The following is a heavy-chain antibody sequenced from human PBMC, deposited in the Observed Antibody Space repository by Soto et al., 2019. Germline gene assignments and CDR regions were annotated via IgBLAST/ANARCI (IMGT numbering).Heavy chain of an antibody. V-gene: IGHV3-23*01. CDR3: AKEVRSMIVVVITSFDY. J-gene: IGHJ4*02. D-gene: IGHD3-22*01. CDR2: ISGSGGST. Sequence: EVQLLESGGGLVQPGGSLRLSCAASGFTFSSYAMSWVRQAPGKGLEWVSAISGSGGSTYYADSVKGRFTISRDNSKNTLCLQMNSLRAEDTAVYYCAKEVRSMIVVVITSFDYWGQGTLVTVSS. CDR1: GFTFSSYA.